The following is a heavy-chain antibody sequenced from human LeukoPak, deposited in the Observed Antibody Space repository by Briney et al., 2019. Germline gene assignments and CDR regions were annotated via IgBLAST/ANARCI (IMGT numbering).Heavy chain of an antibody. J-gene: IGHJ4*02. CDR3: AKDIFTGIAAAGAIDY. Sequence: GGSLRLSCAASGFTFSSYSMNWVRQAPGKGLEWVSSISSSSSYIYYADSVKGRYTISRDNAKNSLYLQMNSLRAEDTALYYCAKDIFTGIAAAGAIDYWGQGTLVTVSS. D-gene: IGHD6-13*01. V-gene: IGHV3-21*04. CDR1: GFTFSSYS. CDR2: ISSSSSYI.